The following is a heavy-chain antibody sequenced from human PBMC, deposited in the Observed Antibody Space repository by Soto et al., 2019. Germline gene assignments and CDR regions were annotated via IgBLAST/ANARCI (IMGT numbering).Heavy chain of an antibody. CDR3: ARDTKANYFDY. CDR1: GYTFTNYA. V-gene: IGHV1-3*01. J-gene: IGHJ4*02. D-gene: IGHD2-8*01. Sequence: ASLKVSCKASGYTFTNYAVHWLRQAPGQGLEWMGWLNAGNGDTKYSPTFQGRVTISRDTSASTAYMELSSLRSEDTAVYYCARDTKANYFDYWGQGTLVTVSS. CDR2: LNAGNGDT.